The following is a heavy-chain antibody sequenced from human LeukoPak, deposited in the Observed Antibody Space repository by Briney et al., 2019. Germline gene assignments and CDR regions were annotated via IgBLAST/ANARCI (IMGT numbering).Heavy chain of an antibody. Sequence: PGRSLRLSCAASGFTFSSYGMHWVRQAPGKGLEWVAVISYDGSNKYYADSVKGRFTISRDNSKNTLYLQMNSLRAEDTAVYYCAKEIEYYYGSGSYYFDHWGQGTLVTVSS. CDR2: ISYDGSNK. J-gene: IGHJ4*02. V-gene: IGHV3-30*18. CDR1: GFTFSSYG. CDR3: AKEIEYYYGSGSYYFDH. D-gene: IGHD3-10*01.